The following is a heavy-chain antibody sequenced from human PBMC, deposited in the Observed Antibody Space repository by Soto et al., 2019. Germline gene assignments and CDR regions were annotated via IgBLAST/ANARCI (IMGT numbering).Heavy chain of an antibody. Sequence: GGSLRLSCAASGFTVSSNYMSWVRQAPGKGLEWVSVIYSGGSTYYADSVKGRFTISRDNSKNTLFLQMNSLRAEDTAVYYCARDDRITIIDRAFDIWGQGTMVTVSS. CDR3: ARDDRITIIDRAFDI. V-gene: IGHV3-66*01. CDR1: GFTVSSNY. CDR2: IYSGGST. D-gene: IGHD3-22*01. J-gene: IGHJ3*02.